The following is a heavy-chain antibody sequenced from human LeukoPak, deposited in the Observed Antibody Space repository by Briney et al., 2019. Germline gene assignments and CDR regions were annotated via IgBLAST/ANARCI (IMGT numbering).Heavy chain of an antibody. D-gene: IGHD6-19*01. CDR1: GGSISSSNW. CDR3: ARRRSGWYNVDY. V-gene: IGHV4-4*02. J-gene: IGHJ4*02. CDR2: IYHSGST. Sequence: SETLSLTCAVSGGSISSSNWWSWVRQPPGKGLEWIGEIYHSGSTNYNPSPKSRVTISVDKSKNQFSLKLSSVTAADTAVYYCARRRSGWYNVDYWGQGTLVTVSS.